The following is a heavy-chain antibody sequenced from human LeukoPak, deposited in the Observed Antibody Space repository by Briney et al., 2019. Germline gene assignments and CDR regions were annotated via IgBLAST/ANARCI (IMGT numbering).Heavy chain of an antibody. CDR3: ARHQYSSETIDY. CDR2: IYYSGST. Sequence: SETLSLTCTVSGGSISSYYWSWIRQPPGKGLEWIGYIYYSGSTNYNPSLKSRVTISVDTSKNQFSLKLSSVTAADTAVYYCARHQYSSETIDYWGQGTLVTVSS. V-gene: IGHV4-59*08. CDR1: GGSISSYY. D-gene: IGHD6-19*01. J-gene: IGHJ4*02.